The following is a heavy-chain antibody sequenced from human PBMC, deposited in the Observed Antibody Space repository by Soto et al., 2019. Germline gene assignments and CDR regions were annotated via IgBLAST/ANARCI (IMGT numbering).Heavy chain of an antibody. V-gene: IGHV3-53*01. Sequence: EVQLVESGGGLIQPGGSLRLSCAVSGFTVSNNYMSWVRQAPGKGLEGVSVIYSGGYTAYGDSVKGRFTISRDNSKPPLYLQRNRLGAAAPAVFSGATPPGGGGYWGQGTLVTVSS. CDR2: IYSGGYT. CDR1: GFTVSNNY. CDR3: ATPPGGGGY. J-gene: IGHJ4*02. D-gene: IGHD3-10*01.